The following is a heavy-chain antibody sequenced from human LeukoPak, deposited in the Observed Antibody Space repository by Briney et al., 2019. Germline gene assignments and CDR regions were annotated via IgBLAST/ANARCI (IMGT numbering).Heavy chain of an antibody. V-gene: IGHV4-34*01. D-gene: IGHD2-15*01. J-gene: IGHJ5*02. CDR2: INHSGST. CDR1: GGSFSGYY. CDR3: ARVNTQGVPSP. Sequence: SETLSLTCAVYGGSFSGYYWSWIRQPPGEGLEWIGEINHSGSTNYNPSLKSRVTISVDTSKNQFSLKLSSVTAADTAVYYCARVNTQGVPSPWGQGILVTVSS.